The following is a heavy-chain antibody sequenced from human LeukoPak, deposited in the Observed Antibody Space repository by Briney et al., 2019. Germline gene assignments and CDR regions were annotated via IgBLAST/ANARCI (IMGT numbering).Heavy chain of an antibody. Sequence: GGSLRLSCAASGFPFSHSAMTWVRQAPGKGLEWVSSVSGSGGSTYYADSVKGRFTISRDDSKSTLFLRMNSLRAEDTAVYYCAKVRPEYSHYVYYMDVWAKGITVTVSS. J-gene: IGHJ6*03. CDR3: AKVRPEYSHYVYYMDV. CDR1: GFPFSHSA. CDR2: VSGSGGST. V-gene: IGHV3-23*01. D-gene: IGHD4-11*01.